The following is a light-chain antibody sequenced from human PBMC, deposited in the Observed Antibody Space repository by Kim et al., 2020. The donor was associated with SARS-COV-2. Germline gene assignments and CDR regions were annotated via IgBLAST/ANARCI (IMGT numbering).Light chain of an antibody. CDR2: QDS. CDR1: KLGDKY. CDR3: QAWDSSTHVV. V-gene: IGLV3-1*01. J-gene: IGLJ2*01. Sequence: SYELTQPPSVSVSPGQTASITCSGDKLGDKYACWYQQKPGQSPVLVIYQDSKRPSGIPERFSGSYSGNTATLTISGTQAMDEADYYCQAWDSSTHVVFGGGTQLTVL.